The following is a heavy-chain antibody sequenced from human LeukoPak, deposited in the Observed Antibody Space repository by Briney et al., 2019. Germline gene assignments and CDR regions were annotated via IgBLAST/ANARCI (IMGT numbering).Heavy chain of an antibody. CDR2: IYHSGST. V-gene: IGHV4-38-2*02. Sequence: SETLSLTCTVSGYSISSGYYWGWIRQPPGKGLEWIGSIYHSGSTYYNPSLKSRVTISVDTSKNQFSLKLSSVTAADTAVYYCARDIYYDSSGFPRSSWFDPWGQGTLVTVSS. CDR3: ARDIYYDSSGFPRSSWFDP. D-gene: IGHD3-22*01. J-gene: IGHJ5*02. CDR1: GYSISSGYY.